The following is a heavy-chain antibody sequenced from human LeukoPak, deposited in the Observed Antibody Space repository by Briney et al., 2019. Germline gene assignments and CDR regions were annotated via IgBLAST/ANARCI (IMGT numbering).Heavy chain of an antibody. J-gene: IGHJ4*02. CDR1: GGSFSGYY. CDR3: ARDSGWYQPGFDY. Sequence: SETLSLTCAVYGGSFSGYYWSWIRQPPGKGLEWIGEINHSGSTNYNPSLKSRVTISVDTSKNQFSLKLSSVTAADTAVYYWARDSGWYQPGFDYGGQETLVTVPS. V-gene: IGHV4-34*01. CDR2: INHSGST. D-gene: IGHD6-19*01.